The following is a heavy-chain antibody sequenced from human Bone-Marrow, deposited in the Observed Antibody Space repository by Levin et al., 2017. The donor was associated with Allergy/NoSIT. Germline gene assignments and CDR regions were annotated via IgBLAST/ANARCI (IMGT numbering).Heavy chain of an antibody. CDR3: ERGYKSGLLLG. D-gene: IGHD6-19*01. CDR2: IYSGGST. CDR1: GFTVSNNH. J-gene: IGHJ4*02. V-gene: IGHV3-66*01. Sequence: GGSLRLSCAASGFTVSNNHMSWVRQVAGKGLECVGGIYSGGSTYNADSVKGRFTISRDNSKNTVYLEMNSLRVEDTAVYYCERGYKSGLLLGWGQGTLVTVSS.